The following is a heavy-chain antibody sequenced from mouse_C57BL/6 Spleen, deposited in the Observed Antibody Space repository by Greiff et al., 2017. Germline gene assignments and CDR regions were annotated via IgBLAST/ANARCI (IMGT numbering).Heavy chain of an antibody. CDR3: ADGYSFAY. D-gene: IGHD2-3*01. J-gene: IGHJ3*01. CDR1: GFTFSDYG. V-gene: IGHV5-17*01. Sequence: EVMLVESGGGLVKPGGSLKLSCAASGFTFSDYGMHWVRQAPGKGLEWVAYISSGSSTIYYADTVKVRFTISRDNAKNTLFLPMTSLRSEYTAMYYFADGYSFAYWGQGTLVTVSA. CDR2: ISSGSSTI.